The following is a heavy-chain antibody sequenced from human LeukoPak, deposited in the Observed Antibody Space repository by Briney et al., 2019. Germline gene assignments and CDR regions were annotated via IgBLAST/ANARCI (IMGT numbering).Heavy chain of an antibody. J-gene: IGHJ4*02. Sequence: GSSVKVSCKASGGTFSSYAISWVRQAPGQGLEWMGGIIPTFGTANYAQKFQGRVTITADESTSTAYMELSSLRSEDTAVYYCARDRDYGDDECFFDYWGQGTLVTVSS. CDR1: GGTFSSYA. D-gene: IGHD4-17*01. CDR2: IIPTFGTA. V-gene: IGHV1-69*01. CDR3: ARDRDYGDDECFFDY.